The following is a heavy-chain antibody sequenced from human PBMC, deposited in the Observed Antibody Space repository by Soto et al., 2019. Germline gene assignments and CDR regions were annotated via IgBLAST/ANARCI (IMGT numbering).Heavy chain of an antibody. CDR2: IYYSGST. V-gene: IGHV4-59*01. Sequence: SETLSLTCTVSGGSISSYYGSWIRQPPGKGLEWIGYIYYSGSTNYNPSLKSRVTISVDTSKNQFSLKLSSVTAADTAVYYCARDTSIAVAGTYYYYGMDVWGQGTTVTVS. CDR1: GGSISSYY. D-gene: IGHD6-19*01. CDR3: ARDTSIAVAGTYYYYGMDV. J-gene: IGHJ6*02.